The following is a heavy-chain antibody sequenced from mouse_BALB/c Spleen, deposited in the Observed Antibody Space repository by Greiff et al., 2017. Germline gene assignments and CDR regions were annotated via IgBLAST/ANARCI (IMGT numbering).Heavy chain of an antibody. CDR1: GFNIKDTY. CDR3: ASRDYYAMDD. CDR2: IDPANGNT. V-gene: IGHV14-3*02. Sequence: EVQLQQSGAELVKPGASVKLSCTASGFNIKDTYMHWVKQRPEQGLEWIGRIDPANGNTKYDPKFQGKATITADTSSNTAYLQLSSLTSEDTAVYYCASRDYYAMDDWGQGTSVTVSS. J-gene: IGHJ4*01.